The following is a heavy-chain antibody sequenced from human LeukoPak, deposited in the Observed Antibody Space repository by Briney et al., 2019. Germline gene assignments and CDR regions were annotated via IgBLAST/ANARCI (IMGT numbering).Heavy chain of an antibody. V-gene: IGHV3-23*01. CDR2: IGSDGTI. CDR3: ARPRVPVAGTRYFDT. D-gene: IGHD6-19*01. CDR1: GFTFSSYA. Sequence: PGGSLRLSCAASGFTFSSYAMGWVRQAPGKGLEWVSIIGSDGTIFYADSVEGRFSISRDNSKNTLYLQMNSLRAEDTAIYYCARPRVPVAGTRYFDTWGQGTLVTVSS. J-gene: IGHJ5*02.